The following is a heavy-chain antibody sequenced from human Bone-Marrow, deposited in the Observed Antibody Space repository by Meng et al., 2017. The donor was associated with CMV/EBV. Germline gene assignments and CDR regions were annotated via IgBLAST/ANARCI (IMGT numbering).Heavy chain of an antibody. D-gene: IGHD3-3*01. CDR3: ARIGVGTASFYYYGMDV. CDR2: IKQGGSQK. V-gene: IGHV3-7*01. CDR1: GFTFGTYW. Sequence: GESLKISCTASGFTFGTYWMSWVRQAPGKGLEWVANIKQGGSQKYYADSAKGRFTISRDNAKNSLYLQMNSLRVEDTAVYYCARIGVGTASFYYYGMDVCGQGTTVTVSS. J-gene: IGHJ6*02.